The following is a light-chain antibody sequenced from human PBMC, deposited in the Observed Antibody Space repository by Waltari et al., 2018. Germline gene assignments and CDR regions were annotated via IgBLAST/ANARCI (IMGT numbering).Light chain of an antibody. CDR1: QSVRTN. V-gene: IGKV3-15*01. J-gene: IGKJ4*01. Sequence: LTQPPAPLSVSPGDTFILFRRASQSVRTNLVWYQQKAGQAPRTLIYGASTRASGVPSRFSGSGSETDFTLIISSLQSEDAAVYFCQQYYVWPPITFGGGTKLEI. CDR2: GAS. CDR3: QQYYVWPPIT.